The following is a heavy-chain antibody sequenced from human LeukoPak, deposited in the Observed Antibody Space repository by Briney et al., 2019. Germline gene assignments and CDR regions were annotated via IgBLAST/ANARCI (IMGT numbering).Heavy chain of an antibody. CDR2: INPNSGGT. CDR3: ARGYSSSWLDY. V-gene: IGHV1-2*06. D-gene: IGHD6-13*01. CDR1: GYTFTAFY. Sequence: GASVKVSCKASGYTFTAFYMHWVRQAPGQGLEWMGRINPNSGGTKYAQKFQGRVIMTTDTSINTAYLELSRLRSDDTAVYYCARGYSSSWLDYWGQGTLVTVSS. J-gene: IGHJ4*02.